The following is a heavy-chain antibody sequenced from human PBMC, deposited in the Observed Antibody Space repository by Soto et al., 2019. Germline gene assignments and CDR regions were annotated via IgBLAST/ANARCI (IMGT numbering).Heavy chain of an antibody. CDR1: GGTFSSYA. Sequence: QVQLVQSGAEVKKPGSSVKVSCEASGGTFSSYAISWVRQAPGQGLEWMGGIIPIFGTANYAQKFQGRVTITADESTSTAYMELSSLRSEDTAVYYCASLGYCSGGSCHTAGLFDYWGQGTLVTVSS. D-gene: IGHD2-15*01. V-gene: IGHV1-69*01. CDR3: ASLGYCSGGSCHTAGLFDY. CDR2: IIPIFGTA. J-gene: IGHJ4*02.